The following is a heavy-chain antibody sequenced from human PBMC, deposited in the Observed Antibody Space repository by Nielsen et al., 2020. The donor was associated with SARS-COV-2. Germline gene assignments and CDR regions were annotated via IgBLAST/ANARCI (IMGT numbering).Heavy chain of an antibody. Sequence: GGSLRLSCAASGFTFSSYAMSWVRQAPGKGLEWVSAISGSGGSTYYADSVKGRFTISRDNSKNTLYLQMNSLRAEDTAVYYCAKGSTSGWSYYYYYGMDVWGQGTTVTVSS. J-gene: IGHJ6*02. CDR3: AKGSTSGWSYYYYYGMDV. CDR1: GFTFSSYA. CDR2: ISGSGGST. V-gene: IGHV3-23*01. D-gene: IGHD6-19*01.